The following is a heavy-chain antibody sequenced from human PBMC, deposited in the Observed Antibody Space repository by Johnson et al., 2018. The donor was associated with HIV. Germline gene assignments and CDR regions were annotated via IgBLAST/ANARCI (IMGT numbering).Heavy chain of an antibody. V-gene: IGHV3-NL1*01. CDR1: GFSFSSYG. CDR3: ARGSRYTYDNDDVYLLQAFDV. Sequence: QMQLVESGGGVVQPGGSLRLSCTASGFSFSSYGMHWVRQAPGKGLEWISGINWNGDSPGYADSVKGRFTISRDNSKNTLYLQMNSLRIEDTAVYYCARGSRYTYDNDDVYLLQAFDVWGQGTVVTVSS. CDR2: INWNGDSP. D-gene: IGHD3-16*01. J-gene: IGHJ3*01.